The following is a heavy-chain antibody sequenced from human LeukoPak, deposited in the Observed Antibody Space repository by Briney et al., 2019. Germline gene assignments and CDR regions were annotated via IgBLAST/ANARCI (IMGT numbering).Heavy chain of an antibody. D-gene: IGHD3-10*01. V-gene: IGHV4-59*12. CDR2: IYYSGST. Sequence: SQTLSLTCTVSGGSISSYYWSWIRQPPGKGLEWIGYIYYSGSTNYNPSLKSRVTISVDTSKNQFSLKLSSVTAADTAVYYCARDPEHGSGSYYRGYYFDYWGQGTLVTVSS. CDR1: GGSISSYY. J-gene: IGHJ4*02. CDR3: ARDPEHGSGSYYRGYYFDY.